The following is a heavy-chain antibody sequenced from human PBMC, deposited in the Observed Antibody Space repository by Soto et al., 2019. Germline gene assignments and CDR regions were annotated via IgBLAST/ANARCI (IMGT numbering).Heavy chain of an antibody. CDR1: GCSFRGYY. CDR2: INHSGST. V-gene: IGHV4-34*01. J-gene: IGHJ6*02. Sequence: PSETPVLTCAVYGCSFRGYYWRRFRQLPGKWLEWIGEINHSGSTNYNPSLKSRVTMSVDTSKNQFSLKLSSVTAADTAVYYCARAPYYYGSGSYAYYYYYGMDVWGQGTTVT. D-gene: IGHD3-10*01. CDR3: ARAPYYYGSGSYAYYYYYGMDV.